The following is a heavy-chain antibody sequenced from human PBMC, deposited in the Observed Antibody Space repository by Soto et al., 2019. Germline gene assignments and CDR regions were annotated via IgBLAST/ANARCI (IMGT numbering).Heavy chain of an antibody. CDR3: ARLGDTPYNWFDP. J-gene: IGHJ5*02. CDR1: GAAISSYY. CDR2: IYDSGST. D-gene: IGHD5-18*01. V-gene: IGHV4-59*08. Sequence: QVQLQESGPGLVKPSETLSLTCSVSGAAISSYYWSWIRQPPGKGLEWIGYIYDSGSTNYNPSLKSRVTLSVDTYKNRFSLKLSSVTAADTAVYYCARLGDTPYNWFDPWGQGTLVTVSS.